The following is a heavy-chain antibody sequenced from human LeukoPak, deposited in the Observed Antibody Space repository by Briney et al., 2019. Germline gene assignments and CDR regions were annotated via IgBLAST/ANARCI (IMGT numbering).Heavy chain of an antibody. CDR3: AKYSQTGDPFDY. J-gene: IGHJ4*02. Sequence: GGSLRLSCAASAFSFGSYAMSGVRQAPGKGLEWVSVIYPSSDEIRYAESVKGRFTVSRDNPKNTLSLQMNSLRAEDTAIYYCAKYSQTGDPFDYWGQGTLVAVSS. CDR2: IYPSSDEI. V-gene: IGHV3-23*01. D-gene: IGHD7-27*01. CDR1: AFSFGSYA.